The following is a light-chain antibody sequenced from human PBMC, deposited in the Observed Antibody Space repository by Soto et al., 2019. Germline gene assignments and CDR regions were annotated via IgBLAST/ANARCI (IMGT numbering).Light chain of an antibody. CDR3: LHYSTYPLT. Sequence: DIQMTPSPSSLSASVGDRVTITCRASYNIDNWLAWFQQKPWKAPKLLIAKSSTVESGVPSRFSGSGSGKAFTLPISSRQTDDFASDYCLHYSTYPLTFGGGTRVDI. V-gene: IGKV1-5*03. CDR2: KSS. CDR1: YNIDNW. J-gene: IGKJ4*01.